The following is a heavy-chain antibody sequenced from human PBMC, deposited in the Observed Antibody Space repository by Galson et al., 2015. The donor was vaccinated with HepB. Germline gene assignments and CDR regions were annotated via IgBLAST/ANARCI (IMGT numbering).Heavy chain of an antibody. J-gene: IGHJ6*02. CDR2: ISYDGSNK. CDR1: GFTFSSYG. CDR3: AKDRERSSAWYYGLDV. V-gene: IGHV3-30*18. Sequence: SLRLSCAAPGFTFSSYGMHWVRQAPGKGLEWVAVISYDGSNKYYADSVKGRFTISRDNSKNTLYPQMNSLRAEDTAVYYCAKDRERSSAWYYGLDVWGQGTTVTVSS. D-gene: IGHD6-19*01.